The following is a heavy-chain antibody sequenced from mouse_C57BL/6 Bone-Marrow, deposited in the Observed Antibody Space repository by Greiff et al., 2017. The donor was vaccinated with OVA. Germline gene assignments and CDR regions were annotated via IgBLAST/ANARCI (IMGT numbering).Heavy chain of an antibody. V-gene: IGHV1-82*01. CDR3: ARHEDGYYASYFDY. Sequence: VQLQESGPELVKPGASVKISCKASGYAFSSSWMNWVKQRPGKGLEWIGRIYPGGGDTNYNGKFKGKATLTADKSSSTAYIQLSSLTSEDSAVYFCARHEDGYYASYFDYWGQGTTLTVSS. CDR1: GYAFSSSW. CDR2: IYPGGGDT. D-gene: IGHD2-3*01. J-gene: IGHJ2*01.